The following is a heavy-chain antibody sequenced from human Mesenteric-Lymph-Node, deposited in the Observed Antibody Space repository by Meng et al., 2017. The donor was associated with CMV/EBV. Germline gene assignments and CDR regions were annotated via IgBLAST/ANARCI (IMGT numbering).Heavy chain of an antibody. CDR3: ARGSSYDILTGYFDY. D-gene: IGHD3-9*01. J-gene: IGHJ4*02. V-gene: IGHV4-34*01. CDR2: INHSGST. Sequence: QVKLHQSAAGLLKPSETLSVTCAVYGGSFSGYYWNWIRQSPEKGLEWIGEINHSGSTTYNPSFTSRIIISVDTSTNQISLNMSSVTAADTAVYYCARGSSYDILTGYFDYWGQGALVTVSS. CDR1: GGSFSGYY.